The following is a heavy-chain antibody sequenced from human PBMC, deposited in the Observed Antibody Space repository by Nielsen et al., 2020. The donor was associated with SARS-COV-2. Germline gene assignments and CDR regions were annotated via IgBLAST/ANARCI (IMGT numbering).Heavy chain of an antibody. CDR3: AKDTTTTFYYFDS. CDR1: AFTFSTYW. D-gene: IGHD2/OR15-2a*01. CDR2: INSDGSST. V-gene: IGHV3-74*01. Sequence: GESLKISCAASAFTFSTYWTHWVRQAPGKGLVWVSRINSDGSSTSYADSVKGRFTISRDNAKNTLYLQMNSLRAEDTAIYYCAKDTTTTFYYFDSWGQGTLVTVSS. J-gene: IGHJ4*02.